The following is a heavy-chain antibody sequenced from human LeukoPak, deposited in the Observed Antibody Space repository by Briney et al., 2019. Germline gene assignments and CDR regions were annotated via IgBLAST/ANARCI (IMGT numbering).Heavy chain of an antibody. Sequence: SETLSLTCTVSGGSISSYYWSWIRQPPGKGLEWIGYIYYSGSTNYNPPLKSRVTISVDTSKNQFSLKLSSVTAADTAVYYCARASRGFGELYRPYNWFDPWGQGTLVTVSS. V-gene: IGHV4-59*01. CDR2: IYYSGST. J-gene: IGHJ5*02. CDR1: GGSISSYY. CDR3: ARASRGFGELYRPYNWFDP. D-gene: IGHD3-10*01.